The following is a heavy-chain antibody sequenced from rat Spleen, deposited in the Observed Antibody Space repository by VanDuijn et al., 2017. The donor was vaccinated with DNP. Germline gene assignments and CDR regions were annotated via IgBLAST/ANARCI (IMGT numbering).Heavy chain of an antibody. V-gene: IGHV2-43*01. Sequence: QVQLKESGPGLVQPSQTLSLACTVSGFSLTSFHVHWVRQSSGRGLEWMGVIWTGGSTEYNSALKSLLSISRETSKSQVFLKMNSLQTEDTATYYCARSYYGYKAYFDYWGQGVMVTVSS. CDR2: IWTGGST. CDR1: GFSLTSFH. D-gene: IGHD1-9*01. J-gene: IGHJ2*01. CDR3: ARSYYGYKAYFDY.